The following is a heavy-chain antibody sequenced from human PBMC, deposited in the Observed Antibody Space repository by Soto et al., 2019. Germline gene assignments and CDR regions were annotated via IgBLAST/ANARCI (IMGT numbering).Heavy chain of an antibody. D-gene: IGHD3-22*01. CDR2: IIPIFGTA. J-gene: IGHJ3*02. CDR3: ARETVIVVVTSPNAFDT. Sequence: QVQLVQSGAEVKKPGSSVKVSCKASGGTFSSYAISWVRQAPGQGLEWMGGIIPIFGTANYAQKFQGRVTITADESTRTAYMELSSLRSEDTAVYYCARETVIVVVTSPNAFDTWGQGTMVTVSS. CDR1: GGTFSSYA. V-gene: IGHV1-69*12.